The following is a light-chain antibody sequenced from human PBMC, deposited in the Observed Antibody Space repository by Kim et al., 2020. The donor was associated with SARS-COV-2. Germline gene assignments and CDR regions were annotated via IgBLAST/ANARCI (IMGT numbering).Light chain of an antibody. J-gene: IGKJ2*01. V-gene: IGKV3-15*01. CDR1: QSVSSR. CDR3: QKYNNWPPYT. CDR2: GSS. Sequence: EIVMTQSPATLSVSPGERATLSCRASQSVSSRLAWYQQKPGQAPRLLIYGSSTRAAGVPARFSGSGSGTEFTLTISSLQSEDFAIYYWQKYNNWPPYTFGKGTKLEI.